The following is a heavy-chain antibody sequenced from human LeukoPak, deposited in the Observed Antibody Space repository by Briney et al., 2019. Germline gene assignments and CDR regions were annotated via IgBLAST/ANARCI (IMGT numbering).Heavy chain of an antibody. CDR3: ASSPLSVAGDTFDY. CDR1: GGSISSYY. V-gene: IGHV4-4*07. D-gene: IGHD6-19*01. J-gene: IGHJ4*02. CDR2: IYTSGST. Sequence: SETLSLTCTVSGGSISSYYWSWIRQPAGKGLEWIGRIYTSGSTNYNPSLKSRLTMSVDTSKNQFSLKLNSVTAADTAVYYCASSPLSVAGDTFDYWGQGSLVTVSS.